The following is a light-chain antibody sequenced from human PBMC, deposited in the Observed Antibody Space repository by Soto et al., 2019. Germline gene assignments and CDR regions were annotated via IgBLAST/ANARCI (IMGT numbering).Light chain of an antibody. CDR2: GDS. J-gene: IGLJ1*01. CDR1: SSNIGSNN. CDR3: SAWDDSLNGDV. Sequence: QSVLTQSPSASGTPGQRVTISCSGSSSNIGSNNVNWYQQLPGAAPRLLIYGDSQRPSGVPDRFSASKSGTSASLAISGLQSEDEADYYCSAWDDSLNGDVFGTGTKVPVL. V-gene: IGLV1-44*01.